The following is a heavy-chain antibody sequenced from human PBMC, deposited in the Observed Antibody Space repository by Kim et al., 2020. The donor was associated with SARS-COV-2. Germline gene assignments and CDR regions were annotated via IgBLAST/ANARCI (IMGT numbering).Heavy chain of an antibody. CDR2: IWYDGSNK. J-gene: IGHJ6*02. D-gene: IGHD4-17*01. CDR1: GFTFSSYG. Sequence: GGSLRLSCAASGFTFSSYGMHWVRQAPGKGLEWVAVIWYDGSNKYYADSVKGRFTISRDNSKNTLYLQMNSLRVEDTAVYYCARDYGDYRGYYGMDVWGQGTTVTVSS. CDR3: ARDYGDYRGYYGMDV. V-gene: IGHV3-33*01.